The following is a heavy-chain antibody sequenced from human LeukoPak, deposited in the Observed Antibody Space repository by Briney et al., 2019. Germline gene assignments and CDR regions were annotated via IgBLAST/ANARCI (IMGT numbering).Heavy chain of an antibody. CDR2: ISSSSSTI. V-gene: IGHV3-48*01. D-gene: IGHD4-17*01. CDR3: AKGGYHLATVTLLDY. Sequence: GGSLRLSCAASGFTFSSYSMNWVRQAPGKGLEWVSYISSSSSTIYYADSVKGRFTISRDNAKNSLYLQMNSLRAEDTAVYYCAKGGYHLATVTLLDYWGQGTLVTVSS. J-gene: IGHJ4*02. CDR1: GFTFSSYS.